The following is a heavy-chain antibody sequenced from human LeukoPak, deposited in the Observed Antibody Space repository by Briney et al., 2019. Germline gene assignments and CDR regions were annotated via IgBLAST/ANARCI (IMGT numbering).Heavy chain of an antibody. J-gene: IGHJ4*02. V-gene: IGHV3-15*01. CDR2: IKSKTDGGTT. CDR1: GLTFNNAW. Sequence: GGSLRLSRAASGLTFNNAWMTWVRQAPGKGLEWVGRIKSKTDGGTTDYAAPVKGRFTISRDDSKNTLYLQMNSLKTEDTAVYYCTTAEHCSSTTCYTVSIWGQGTLVTVSS. D-gene: IGHD2-2*02. CDR3: TTAEHCSSTTCYTVSI.